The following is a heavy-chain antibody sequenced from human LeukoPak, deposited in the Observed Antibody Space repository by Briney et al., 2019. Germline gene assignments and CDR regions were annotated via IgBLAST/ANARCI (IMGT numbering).Heavy chain of an antibody. CDR1: GFTFDDYA. CDR2: ISWNSGSI. D-gene: IGHD6-13*01. J-gene: IGHJ5*02. CDR3: AKDGAAAGTESDNWFDP. Sequence: PGRSLRLSCAASGFTFDDYAMHWARQAPGKGLEWVSGISWNSGSIGYADSVKGRFTISRDNAKNSLYLQMNSLRAEDTALYYCAKDGAAAGTESDNWFDPWGQGTLVTVSS. V-gene: IGHV3-9*01.